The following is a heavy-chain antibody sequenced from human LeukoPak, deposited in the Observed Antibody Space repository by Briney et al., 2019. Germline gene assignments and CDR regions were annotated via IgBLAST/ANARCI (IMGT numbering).Heavy chain of an antibody. CDR3: ARGGLWAIAARASSRYFDL. CDR2: INHSGST. D-gene: IGHD6-6*01. J-gene: IGHJ2*01. V-gene: IGHV4-34*01. Sequence: SETLSLTCAVYGGSFSGYYWSWIRQPPGKGLEWIGEINHSGSTNYNPSLKSRVTIPIDTSKNQFSLKLSSVTAADTAVYYCARGGLWAIAARASSRYFDLWGRGTLVTVSS. CDR1: GGSFSGYY.